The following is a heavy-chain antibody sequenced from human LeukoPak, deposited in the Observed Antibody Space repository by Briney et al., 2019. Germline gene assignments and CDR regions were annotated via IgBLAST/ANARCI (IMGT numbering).Heavy chain of an antibody. CDR3: ARGKVVAGTPGQNSWDY. V-gene: IGHV4-4*07. Sequence: SETLSLTCTVSGGSISNYYWNWIRQPAGKGLEWIGRIYTSGTTNYNPSLKSRVSMSVDTSKNQFSLKLSSVTAADTAVYYCARGKVVAGTPGQNSWDYWGQGTLVTVSS. CDR1: GGSISNYY. CDR2: IYTSGTT. D-gene: IGHD6-19*01. J-gene: IGHJ4*02.